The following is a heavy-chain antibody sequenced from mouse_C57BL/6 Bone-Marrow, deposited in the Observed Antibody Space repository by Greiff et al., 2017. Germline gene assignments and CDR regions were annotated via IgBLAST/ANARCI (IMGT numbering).Heavy chain of an antibody. D-gene: IGHD1-1*01. CDR1: GYTFTNYW. Sequence: VQLQQSGAELVRPGTSVKMSCKASGYTFTNYWIGWAKQRPGHGLEWIGDIYPGGGYTNYNEKFKGKATLTADKSSSTAYMQFSSLTSEDSAIYYCARSPPYYYGSSYGWYFDVWGTGTTVTGSS. CDR3: ARSPPYYYGSSYGWYFDV. J-gene: IGHJ1*03. V-gene: IGHV1-63*01. CDR2: IYPGGGYT.